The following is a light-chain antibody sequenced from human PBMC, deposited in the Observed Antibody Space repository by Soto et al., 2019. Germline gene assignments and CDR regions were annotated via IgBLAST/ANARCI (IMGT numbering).Light chain of an antibody. CDR1: QGISSY. Sequence: AIRVTQSPSSFSASTGDRVTITWRASQGISSYLAWYQQKPGKAPKLLIYAASTLQSGVPSRFSGSGSGTDFTLTISCLQSEDFATYYCQQYYSYPLTFGGGTKVDIK. CDR3: QQYYSYPLT. J-gene: IGKJ4*01. CDR2: AAS. V-gene: IGKV1-8*01.